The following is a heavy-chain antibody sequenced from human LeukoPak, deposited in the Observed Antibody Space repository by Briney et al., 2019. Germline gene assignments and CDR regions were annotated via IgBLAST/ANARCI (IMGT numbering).Heavy chain of an antibody. Sequence: PSETLSLTCAVYGGSFSGYYWSWIRQPPGKGLEWIGEINHSGSTNYNPSLKSRVTISVDTSKNQFSLKLSSVTAADTAVYYCARAIQLELRPAYYMDVWGKGTTVTVSS. CDR1: GGSFSGYY. CDR2: INHSGST. J-gene: IGHJ6*03. CDR3: ARAIQLELRPAYYMDV. D-gene: IGHD1-7*01. V-gene: IGHV4-34*01.